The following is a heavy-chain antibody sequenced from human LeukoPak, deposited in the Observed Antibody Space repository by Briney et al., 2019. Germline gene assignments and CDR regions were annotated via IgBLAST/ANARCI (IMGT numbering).Heavy chain of an antibody. D-gene: IGHD1-26*01. J-gene: IGHJ5*02. CDR2: IYYSGST. V-gene: IGHV4-39*01. CDR1: GGSISSSSYY. CDR3: ASGSYYESWFDP. Sequence: SETLSLTCTVSGGSISSSSYYWGWIRHPPGKGLEWIGSIYYSGSTYYNPSLKSRVTISVDTSKNQFSLKLSSVTAADTAVYYCASGSYYESWFDPWGQGTLVTVSS.